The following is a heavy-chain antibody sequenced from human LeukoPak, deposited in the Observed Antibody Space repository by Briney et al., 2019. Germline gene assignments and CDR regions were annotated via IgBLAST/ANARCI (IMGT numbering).Heavy chain of an antibody. D-gene: IGHD6-19*01. CDR2: ISYDGSNK. V-gene: IGHV3-30*03. CDR3: ARDPVGQAVAGDY. Sequence: GRSLRLSCAASGFTFSSYGMHWVRQAPGKGLEWVAVISYDGSNKYYADSVKGRFTISRDNSKNTLYLQMNSLRAEDTAVYYCARDPVGQAVAGDYWGQGTLVTVSS. J-gene: IGHJ4*02. CDR1: GFTFSSYG.